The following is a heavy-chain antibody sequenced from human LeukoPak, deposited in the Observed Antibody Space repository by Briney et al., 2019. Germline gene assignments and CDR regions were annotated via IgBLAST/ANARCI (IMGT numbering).Heavy chain of an antibody. D-gene: IGHD3-9*01. J-gene: IGHJ3*02. CDR2: MSPVTNTI. CDR1: GFRFSGYS. CDR3: AKVKASLRYFDWFDAFDI. V-gene: IGHV3-48*01. Sequence: GGSLRLSCAASGFRFSGYSMNWVRQAPGKGLEWLSYMSPVTNTIYYADSVMGRFTISRDNSKNTLYLQMNSLRAEDTAVYYCAKVKASLRYFDWFDAFDIWGQGTMVTVSS.